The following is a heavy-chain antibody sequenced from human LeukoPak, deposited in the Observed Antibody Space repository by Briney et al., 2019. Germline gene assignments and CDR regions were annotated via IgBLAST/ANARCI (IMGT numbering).Heavy chain of an antibody. CDR2: IIPLFGIA. CDR3: ARVEGLGATTVGFDY. D-gene: IGHD1-26*01. V-gene: IGHV1-69*04. J-gene: IGHJ4*02. CDR1: GGTFSSSA. Sequence: SVKVSCKASGGTFSSSAISWVRQAPGQGLEWMGRIIPLFGIANYAQKFRGRVTITADKSTSTAYMELSSLRSEDTAVYYCARVEGLGATTVGFDYWGRGTLVTVSS.